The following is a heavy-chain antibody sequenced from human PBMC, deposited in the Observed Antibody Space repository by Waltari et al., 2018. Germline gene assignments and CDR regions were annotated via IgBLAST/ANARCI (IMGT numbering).Heavy chain of an antibody. CDR3: TGWMGALTNH. CDR2: IKEDGSAK. Sequence: YWMSWVRQAPGKGLEWVAHIKEDGSAKYYVESVKGRFTITRDNAKQMMYLQMTSLRAEDTAVYYCTGWMGALTNHWGQGMLVTVSS. J-gene: IGHJ4*02. V-gene: IGHV3-7*03. D-gene: IGHD3-16*01. CDR1: YW.